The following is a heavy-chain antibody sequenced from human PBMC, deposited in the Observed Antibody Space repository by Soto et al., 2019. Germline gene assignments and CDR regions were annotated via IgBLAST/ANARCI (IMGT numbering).Heavy chain of an antibody. Sequence: ASVKVSCKASGYTFTSYGISWVRQAPGQGLEWMGWISAYNGNTNYAQKLQGRVTMTTDTSTSTAYMELRSLRSDDTAVYYFARSCSYDFWSGYYTDLFEHNYMDVWGKGTTVTVSS. V-gene: IGHV1-18*01. J-gene: IGHJ6*03. CDR2: ISAYNGNT. D-gene: IGHD3-3*01. CDR3: ARSCSYDFWSGYYTDLFEHNYMDV. CDR1: GYTFTSYG.